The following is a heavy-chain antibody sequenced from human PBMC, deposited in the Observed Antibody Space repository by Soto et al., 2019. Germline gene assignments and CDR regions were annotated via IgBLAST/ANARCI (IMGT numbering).Heavy chain of an antibody. CDR3: ARGVTISGVVRIHNDY. D-gene: IGHD3-3*01. V-gene: IGHV4-34*01. Sequence: SETLSLTCAVYGGSFSGYYWSWIRQPPGKGLEWIGEINHSGSTNYNPSLKSRVTISVDTSKNQFSLKLSSVTAADTAVYYCARGVTISGVVRIHNDYWGQGTLVTVSS. CDR1: GGSFSGYY. J-gene: IGHJ4*02. CDR2: INHSGST.